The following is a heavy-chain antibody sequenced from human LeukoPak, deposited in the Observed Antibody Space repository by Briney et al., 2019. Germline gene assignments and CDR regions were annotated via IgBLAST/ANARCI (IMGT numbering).Heavy chain of an antibody. CDR3: ARHGGFGQLSGSWFDP. CDR1: GYSFSSYW. V-gene: IGHV5-51*01. J-gene: IGHJ5*02. D-gene: IGHD3-10*01. Sequence: GESLKISCKGLGYSFSSYWNAWVRQRPGKGLEWMGIIYPGGSETRYDPSFQGQVTISADSSTSTAYLQWSSLKASDTAMYYCARHGGFGQLSGSWFDPWGQGTLVTVSS. CDR2: IYPGGSET.